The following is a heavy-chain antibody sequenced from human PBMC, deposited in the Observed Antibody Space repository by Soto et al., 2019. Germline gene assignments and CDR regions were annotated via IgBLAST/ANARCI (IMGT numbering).Heavy chain of an antibody. D-gene: IGHD6-6*01. CDR2: MSSNGVGT. CDR3: ARRARPDFYYLAV. CDR1: GFTLSGYA. Sequence: EVQLAESGGGLAQPGGSLRLSCAASGFTLSGYAMDWVRQAPGKGLEYVSGMSSNGVGTYYANSVQGRFPISRDNSKNTVYLQMGSLRPEDMAVYYCARRARPDFYYLAVWGKGTTVTVSS. V-gene: IGHV3-64*01. J-gene: IGHJ6*03.